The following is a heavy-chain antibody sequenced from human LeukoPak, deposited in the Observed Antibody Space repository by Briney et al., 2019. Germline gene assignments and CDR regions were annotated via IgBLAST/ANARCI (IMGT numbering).Heavy chain of an antibody. CDR1: GFTFSDYY. V-gene: IGHV3-11*03. CDR2: MSSSSNYI. D-gene: IGHD5-24*01. Sequence: GGSLRLSCAASGFTFSDYYMIWIRQAPGKGLEWVSYMSSSSNYINYAESVEGRFTISRDNAKNSLYLQMNSLRAEDTAVCFCARKGHNYGYFDYWGQGTLVTVSS. J-gene: IGHJ4*02. CDR3: ARKGHNYGYFDY.